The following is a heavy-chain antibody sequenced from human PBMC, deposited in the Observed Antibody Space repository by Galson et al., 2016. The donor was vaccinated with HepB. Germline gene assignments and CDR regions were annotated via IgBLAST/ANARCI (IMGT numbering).Heavy chain of an antibody. Sequence: TLSLTCTVSGDSISSDNYFWSWIRQHPGKGLEWIAYIYYSGSPYYNRSLKSRVTISIDTSKNQFSLKLSSVTAAATAVYYCARTTGVVMSWFDPWGQGTLVTVSS. CDR3: ARTTGVVMSWFDP. CDR2: IYYSGSP. V-gene: IGHV4-31*03. D-gene: IGHD3-3*01. CDR1: GDSISSDNYF. J-gene: IGHJ5*02.